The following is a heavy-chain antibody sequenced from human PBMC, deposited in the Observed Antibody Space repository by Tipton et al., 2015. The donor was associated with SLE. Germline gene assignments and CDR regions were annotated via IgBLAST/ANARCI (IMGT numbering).Heavy chain of an antibody. CDR2: INHSGST. Sequence: TLSLTCTVSGGSISSHYWSWIRQPPGQGLEWIGEINHSGSTNYNPSLKSRVTISVDTSKNQFSLKLSSVTAADTAVYYCARGGVGAPDYWGQGTLVTVSS. CDR3: ARGGVGAPDY. D-gene: IGHD1-26*01. J-gene: IGHJ4*02. V-gene: IGHV4-34*01. CDR1: GGSISSHY.